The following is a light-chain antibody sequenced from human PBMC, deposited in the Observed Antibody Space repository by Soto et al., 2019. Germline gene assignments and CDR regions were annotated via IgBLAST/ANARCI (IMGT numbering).Light chain of an antibody. CDR1: SSDDGSYNL. V-gene: IGLV2-23*01. CDR2: EDD. Sequence: SALTQPASVSGSPGQSITISCTGTSSDDGSYNLVSWYQQYPGKAPKLMIYEDDERPSGVSNRFSGSKSGNTASLTISGFQAEDEADYYCYSYAGRSTSVFGGGTKLTVL. CDR3: YSYAGRSTSV. J-gene: IGLJ2*01.